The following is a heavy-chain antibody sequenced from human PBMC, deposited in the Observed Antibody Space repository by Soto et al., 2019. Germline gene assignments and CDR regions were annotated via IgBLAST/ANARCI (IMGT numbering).Heavy chain of an antibody. D-gene: IGHD3-9*01. CDR3: ARAYDILTGPQANWFDP. J-gene: IGHJ5*02. Sequence: SETLSLTCTVSGGSVSSGSYYWSWIRPPPGKGLEWIGYTHYSGSTNYNPSLKSRVTISVDTSKNQFSLKLSSVTAADTAVYYCARAYDILTGPQANWFDPWGQGTLVTVSS. CDR1: GGSVSSGSYY. V-gene: IGHV4-61*01. CDR2: THYSGST.